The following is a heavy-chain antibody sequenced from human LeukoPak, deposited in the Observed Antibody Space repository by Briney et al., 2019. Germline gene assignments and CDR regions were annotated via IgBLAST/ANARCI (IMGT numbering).Heavy chain of an antibody. CDR1: GFTFSSYA. J-gene: IGHJ5*02. V-gene: IGHV3-23*01. D-gene: IGHD2-8*01. Sequence: GGSLRLSCAASGFTFSSYAMSWVRQSQGRGPEWVSTISGSGDSTFYADSVKGRFTISRDNSENTLYVQMNSLRAEDTAVYYCARIYLKMASASWGQGTLVTVSS. CDR2: ISGSGDST. CDR3: ARIYLKMASAS.